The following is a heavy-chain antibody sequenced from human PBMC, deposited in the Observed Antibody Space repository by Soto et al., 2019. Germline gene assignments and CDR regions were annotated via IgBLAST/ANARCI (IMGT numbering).Heavy chain of an antibody. Sequence: QVQLQESGPGLVKPSETLSLTCTVSGGSISSYYWSWIRQPPGKGLEWIGYIYYSGSTNYNPSLKSRVTISVDTSKNQFSLKLSSVTAADTAVYYCAGETPGYYGMDVWGQGTTVTVSS. V-gene: IGHV4-59*01. J-gene: IGHJ6*02. CDR2: IYYSGST. CDR3: AGETPGYYGMDV. CDR1: GGSISSYY.